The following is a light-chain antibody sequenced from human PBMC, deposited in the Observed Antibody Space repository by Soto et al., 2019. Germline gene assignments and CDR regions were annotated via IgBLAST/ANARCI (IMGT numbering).Light chain of an antibody. Sequence: DIQMTQSPSSLSASVGDSVTITCRASQGITNYLNWYQLKPGNAPKLLISTASSLQSGVPPRFSGGGSGTDFTLSISSLQPEEFASYYCQQSYSIPYTFGQGTRLEIK. CDR1: QGITNY. CDR2: TAS. J-gene: IGKJ2*01. V-gene: IGKV1-39*01. CDR3: QQSYSIPYT.